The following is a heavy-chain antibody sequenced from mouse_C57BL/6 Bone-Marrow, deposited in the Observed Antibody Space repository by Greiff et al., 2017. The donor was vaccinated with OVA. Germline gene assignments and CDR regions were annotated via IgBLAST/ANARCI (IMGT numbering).Heavy chain of an antibody. V-gene: IGHV5-4*03. J-gene: IGHJ2*01. CDR3: ARTGDPY. D-gene: IGHD3-3*01. CDR1: GFTFSSYA. Sequence: EVMLVESGGGLVKPGGSLKLSCAASGFTFSSYAMSWVRQTPEKRLEWVATISDGGSYTYYPDNVKGRFTISRDNAKNNLYLQMSHLKSEDTAMYYCARTGDPYWGQGTTLTVSS. CDR2: ISDGGSYT.